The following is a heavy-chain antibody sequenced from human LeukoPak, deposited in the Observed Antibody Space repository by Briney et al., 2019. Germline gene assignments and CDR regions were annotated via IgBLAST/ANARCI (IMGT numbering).Heavy chain of an antibody. V-gene: IGHV4-34*01. D-gene: IGHD3-10*01. CDR3: ARGGYGPLLGK. J-gene: IGHJ4*02. Sequence: PSETLSLTCAVYGASFIDNYWSWIRQSPEKGLEWIGEINNGGSTSYNPSLNSRVIMSVDVSKNQFSLRLSSVTAADTAVYYCARGGYGPLLGKWGQRTLVTVSS. CDR1: GASFIDNY. CDR2: INNGGST.